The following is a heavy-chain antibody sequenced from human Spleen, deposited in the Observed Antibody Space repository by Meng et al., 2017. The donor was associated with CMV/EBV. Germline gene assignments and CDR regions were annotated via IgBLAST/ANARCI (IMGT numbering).Heavy chain of an antibody. J-gene: IGHJ4*02. CDR3: ARVPRPYYYDSSGSLYFDF. CDR1: FSDYY. D-gene: IGHD3-22*01. CDR2: ISNTGSSI. Sequence: FSDYYITWIRQAPGKWLQWISYISNTGSSIYYLDSVKGRFTISRDNAENSLYLLMNSLRAEDTAVYYCARVPRPYYYDSSGSLYFDFWGLGTLVTVSS. V-gene: IGHV3-11*04.